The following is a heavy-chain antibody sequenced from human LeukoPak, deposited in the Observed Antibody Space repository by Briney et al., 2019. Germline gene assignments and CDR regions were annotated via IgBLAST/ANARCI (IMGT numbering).Heavy chain of an antibody. Sequence: PGGSLRLSCAASGFTFSMYWMHWVRQAPGKGLVWVSRINSDSITTTYAGSVKGRFTISRDNAKNTLYLQMNSLRAEDTAVYYCARADKLDSWGQGTLVTVSS. CDR3: ARADKLDS. J-gene: IGHJ4*02. V-gene: IGHV3-74*01. CDR1: GFTFSMYW. CDR2: INSDSITT.